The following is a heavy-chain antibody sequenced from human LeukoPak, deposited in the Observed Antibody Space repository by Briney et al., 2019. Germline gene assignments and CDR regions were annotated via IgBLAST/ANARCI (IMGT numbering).Heavy chain of an antibody. D-gene: IGHD6-13*01. CDR3: ARAQDSSTLIYNWFDP. V-gene: IGHV4-39*07. Sequence: SQTLSLTRTVSGGSISSNNYYWGWIRQPPGKGLEWVGSIYYTGITYYNPSLKSPVTISVDTSKNQFSLKVSSVTAADTAVYYRARAQDSSTLIYNWFDPWGQGTLVTVSS. J-gene: IGHJ5*02. CDR1: GGSISSNNYY. CDR2: IYYTGIT.